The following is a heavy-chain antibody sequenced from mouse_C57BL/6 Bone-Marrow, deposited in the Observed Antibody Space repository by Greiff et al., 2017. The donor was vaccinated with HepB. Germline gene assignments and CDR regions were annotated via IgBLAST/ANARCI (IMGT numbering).Heavy chain of an antibody. D-gene: IGHD2-3*01. Sequence: QVQLKESGAELVKPGASVKISCKASGYAFSSYWMNWVKQRPGKGLEWIGQIYPGDGDTNYNGKLKGKATLTADKSSSTAYMQLSSLTSEDSAVYFCARWRWLLPYAMDYWGQGTSVTVSS. J-gene: IGHJ4*01. V-gene: IGHV1-80*01. CDR1: GYAFSSYW. CDR2: IYPGDGDT. CDR3: ARWRWLLPYAMDY.